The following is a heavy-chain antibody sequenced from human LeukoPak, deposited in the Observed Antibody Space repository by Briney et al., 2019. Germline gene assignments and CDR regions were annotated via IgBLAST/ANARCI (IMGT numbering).Heavy chain of an antibody. CDR1: GFNFSSYA. J-gene: IGHJ4*02. CDR2: ISGSGGST. CDR3: AKDYHYYDSSGLFDY. V-gene: IGHV3-23*01. Sequence: PGGSLRLSCAASGFNFSSYAMSWVRQAPGKGLEWVSAISGSGGSTYYADSVKGRFTISRDNSKNTLYLQMNSLRAEDTAVYYCAKDYHYYDSSGLFDYWGQGTLVTVSS. D-gene: IGHD3-22*01.